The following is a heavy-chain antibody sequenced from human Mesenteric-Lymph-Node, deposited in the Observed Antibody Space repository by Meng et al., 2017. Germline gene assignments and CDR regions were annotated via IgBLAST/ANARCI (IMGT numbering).Heavy chain of an antibody. D-gene: IGHD3-10*01. CDR2: ISYDGSNK. Sequence: GESLKISCAASGFTFSSYAMHWVRQAPGKGLEWVAVISYDGSNKYYADSVKGRFTISRDNSKNTLYLQMNSLRAEDTAVYYCARDRGDAFDIWGQGTMVTVSS. CDR3: ARDRGDAFDI. J-gene: IGHJ3*02. V-gene: IGHV3-30*04. CDR1: GFTFSSYA.